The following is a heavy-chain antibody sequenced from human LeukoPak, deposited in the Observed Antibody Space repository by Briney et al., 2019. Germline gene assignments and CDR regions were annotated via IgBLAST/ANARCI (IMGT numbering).Heavy chain of an antibody. CDR2: ISGSGSII. J-gene: IGHJ4*02. Sequence: GGSLRLSCAASGFTFSDFYMSWVRQAPGKGLEWLSSISGSGSIIYYADSVKGRFTISRDNAKNSLYLQMNSLRPEDTALYYCAKGVGAAAGIDYFDYWGQGTLVTVSS. V-gene: IGHV3-11*01. CDR1: GFTFSDFY. CDR3: AKGVGAAAGIDYFDY. D-gene: IGHD6-13*01.